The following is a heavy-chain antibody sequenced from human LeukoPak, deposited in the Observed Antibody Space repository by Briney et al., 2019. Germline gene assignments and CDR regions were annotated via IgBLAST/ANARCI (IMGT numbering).Heavy chain of an antibody. V-gene: IGHV4-34*01. Sequence: KPSETLSLTCAAYGVSFSGYYWSWLRQPPGKGLEWVGEINHSGSTNYNPSLKSRVTISVDTSKNQFSLKLGSVTAADTAVYYCARGRVAVAGTLVRGWFDHWGQGTLVTVSS. CDR1: GVSFSGYY. D-gene: IGHD6-19*01. J-gene: IGHJ5*02. CDR3: ARGRVAVAGTLVRGWFDH. CDR2: INHSGST.